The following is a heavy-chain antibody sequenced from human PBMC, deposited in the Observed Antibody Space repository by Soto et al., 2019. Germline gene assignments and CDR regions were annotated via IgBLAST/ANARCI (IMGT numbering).Heavy chain of an antibody. Sequence: GGSLRLSCAASGFTFSTYAMSWVRQAPGKGPEWVSAVSGSGGSTFYANSVKGRFTISRDNSINTLYLQMNSLRTEDTAVYFCAHPRGFGVFDAYDIWGQGTMVTVSS. CDR2: VSGSGGST. D-gene: IGHD3-10*01. CDR3: AHPRGFGVFDAYDI. V-gene: IGHV3-23*01. J-gene: IGHJ3*02. CDR1: GFTFSTYA.